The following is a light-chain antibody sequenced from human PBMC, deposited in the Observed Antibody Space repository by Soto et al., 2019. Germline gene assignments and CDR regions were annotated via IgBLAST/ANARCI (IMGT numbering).Light chain of an antibody. CDR1: QSISSW. V-gene: IGKV1-5*03. J-gene: IGKJ1*01. CDR2: KAS. Sequence: DIQMTQSPSTLSASVGDRVTITCRASQSISSWLAWYQQKPGKAPKLLIYKASSLESGVPSRFSGNGSGTEFTLTISSLQPDDYATYYCQQYNSYWTFGQGTKVVIK. CDR3: QQYNSYWT.